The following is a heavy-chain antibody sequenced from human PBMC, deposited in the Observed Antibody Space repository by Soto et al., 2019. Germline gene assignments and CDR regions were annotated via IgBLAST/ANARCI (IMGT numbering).Heavy chain of an antibody. CDR2: ISWNSGSI. Sequence: ESGGGLVQPGRSLRLSCAASGFTFDDYAMHWVRQAPGKGLEWVSGISWNSGSIGYADSVKGRFTISRDNAKNSLYLQMNSLRAEDTALYYCAKDASSSSWYGKYFDYWGQGTLVTVSS. J-gene: IGHJ4*02. CDR1: GFTFDDYA. CDR3: AKDASSSSWYGKYFDY. V-gene: IGHV3-9*01. D-gene: IGHD6-13*01.